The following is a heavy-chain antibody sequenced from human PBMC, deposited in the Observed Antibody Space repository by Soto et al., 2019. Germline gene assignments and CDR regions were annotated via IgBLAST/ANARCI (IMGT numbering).Heavy chain of an antibody. CDR2: INHSGST. Sequence: PSETLSLTCAAYGGSFSGYYWSWIRQPPGKGLEWIGEINHSGSTNYNPSLKSRVTISVDTSKNQFSLKLSSVTAADTAVYYCARDRSIAARTGGFDYWGQGTLVTVSS. CDR1: GGSFSGYY. CDR3: ARDRSIAARTGGFDY. J-gene: IGHJ4*02. V-gene: IGHV4-34*01. D-gene: IGHD6-6*01.